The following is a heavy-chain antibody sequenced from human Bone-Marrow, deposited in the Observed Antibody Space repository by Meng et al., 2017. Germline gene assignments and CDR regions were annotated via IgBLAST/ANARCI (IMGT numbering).Heavy chain of an antibody. CDR3: ARDEGSYSDY. J-gene: IGHJ4*02. CDR1: GYTFTSYA. CDR2: INAGKCNT. D-gene: IGHD1-26*01. Sequence: QVQLVQSGAEVTQPGASVKVCCKASGYTFTSYAMHWVRQAPGQRLEWMGWINAGKCNTKYSQKFQGRVTITTDTSESTSYMELSSLRSEDTAVYYCARDEGSYSDYWGQGTLVTVSS. V-gene: IGHV1-3*01.